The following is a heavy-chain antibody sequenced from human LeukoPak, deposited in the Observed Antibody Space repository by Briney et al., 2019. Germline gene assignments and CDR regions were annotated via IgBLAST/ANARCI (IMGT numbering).Heavy chain of an antibody. V-gene: IGHV3-74*01. CDR1: GLSISGYW. Sequence: QAGGSLRLSCTASGLSISGYWMHWVRQAPGKGLVWLSRINSDGSGTDYADSVKGRFTVSRDNGKNTVYLRMSSLRAEDTAVYYCARGPCILDAAWGQGTLVTVSS. J-gene: IGHJ5*02. CDR3: ARGPCILDAA. CDR2: INSDGSGT. D-gene: IGHD3-3*02.